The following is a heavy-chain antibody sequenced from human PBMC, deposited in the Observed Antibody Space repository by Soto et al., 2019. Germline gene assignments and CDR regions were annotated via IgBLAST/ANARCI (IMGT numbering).Heavy chain of an antibody. CDR1: GFTVSSNY. D-gene: IGHD6-6*01. V-gene: IGHV3-53*01. J-gene: IGHJ6*02. CDR3: ARDRDSSSAVPFGYYGMDV. CDR2: IYSGGST. Sequence: GGSLRLSCAASGFTVSSNYMSWVRQATGKGLEWVSVIYSGGSTYYADSVKGRFTISRDNSKNTLYLQMNSLRAEDTAVYYCARDRDSSSAVPFGYYGMDVWGQGTTVTVSS.